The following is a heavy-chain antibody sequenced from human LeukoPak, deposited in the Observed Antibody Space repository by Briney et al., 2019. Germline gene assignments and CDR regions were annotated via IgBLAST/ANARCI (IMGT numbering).Heavy chain of an antibody. CDR2: IYYSGST. CDR3: ASRGYTYGPLD. V-gene: IGHV4-39*01. J-gene: IGHJ4*02. D-gene: IGHD5-18*01. Sequence: SETLSPTCTVSGGSISSSNYYWGWIRQPPGKGLEWIGSIYYSGSTYYNASLKSRVTISVDTSKKQFSLTLTSVTAADTAVYYCASRGYTYGPLDWGQGTLVSVSS. CDR1: GGSISSSNYY.